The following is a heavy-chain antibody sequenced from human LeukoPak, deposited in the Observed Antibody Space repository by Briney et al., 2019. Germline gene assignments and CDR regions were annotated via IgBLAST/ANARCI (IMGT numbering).Heavy chain of an antibody. V-gene: IGHV1-46*01. D-gene: IGHD2-8*01. CDR2: IIPSGGST. CDR3: AREDVVLVDAVRYYYYGMDF. Sequence: ASVKVSCKASGYDFISYYMHWVRQAPGQGLEWMGIIIPSGGSTSYAQKFQDRVTMTRDTSTSTVYMELSSLKSEDTAVYYCAREDVVLVDAVRYYYYGMDFWGQGTTVAVSS. CDR1: GYDFISYY. J-gene: IGHJ6*02.